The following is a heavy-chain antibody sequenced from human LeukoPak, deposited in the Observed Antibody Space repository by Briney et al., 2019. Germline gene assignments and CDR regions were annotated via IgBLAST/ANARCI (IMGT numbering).Heavy chain of an antibody. CDR2: IYPGDSDT. Sequence: KPGESLKISCTGSGYSFTNYWIGWVRQMPGKGLEWMGIIYPGDSDTRYSPSFQGQGTISADKSISTAYLQWSSLKASDTAMYYCAIFDFLFGEIDNWFDPWGQGTLVTVSS. J-gene: IGHJ5*02. CDR3: AIFDFLFGEIDNWFDP. D-gene: IGHD3-3*01. V-gene: IGHV5-51*03. CDR1: GYSFTNYW.